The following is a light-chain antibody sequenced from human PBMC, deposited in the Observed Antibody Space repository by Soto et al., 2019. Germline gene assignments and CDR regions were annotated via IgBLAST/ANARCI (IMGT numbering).Light chain of an antibody. CDR3: QKSSSIPYT. CDR2: GAS. J-gene: IGKJ2*01. V-gene: IGKV1-39*01. CDR1: QTISTY. Sequence: DIQMTQSPSSLSASVGDRVTITCRASQTISTYLNWYQQIPGKAPQLLIYGASNLQNGVPSRFSGSGSGTDFTLTISSLQPEDFATYYYQKSSSIPYTFGQGTKLEIK.